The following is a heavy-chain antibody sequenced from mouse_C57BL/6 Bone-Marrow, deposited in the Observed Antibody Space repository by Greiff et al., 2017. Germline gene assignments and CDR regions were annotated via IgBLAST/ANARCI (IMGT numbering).Heavy chain of an antibody. CDR3: ASSMISTGYYYAMDY. D-gene: IGHD2-4*01. V-gene: IGHV5-17*01. CDR1: GFTFSDYG. CDR2: ISSGSSTI. Sequence: EVKLLESGGGLVKPGGSLKLSCAASGFTFSDYGMHWVRQAPEKGLEWVAYISSGSSTIYYADTVKGRFTISRDNAKNTLFLQMTSLRSEDTAMYYCASSMISTGYYYAMDYWGQGTSVTVSS. J-gene: IGHJ4*01.